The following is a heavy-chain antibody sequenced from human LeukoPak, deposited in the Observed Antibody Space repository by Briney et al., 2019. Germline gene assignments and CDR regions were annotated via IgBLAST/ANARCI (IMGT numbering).Heavy chain of an antibody. D-gene: IGHD3-22*01. V-gene: IGHV3-30*18. CDR2: ISYDGSNK. Sequence: QPGRSLRLSCAASRFTFSTYGMHWVRQAPGKGLEWVAVISYDGSNKYYADSVKGRFTISRDNSKNTLYLQMNSLRAEDTAVYYCAKGANYYDSSGYPPLFYWGQGTLVTVSS. J-gene: IGHJ4*02. CDR1: RFTFSTYG. CDR3: AKGANYYDSSGYPPLFY.